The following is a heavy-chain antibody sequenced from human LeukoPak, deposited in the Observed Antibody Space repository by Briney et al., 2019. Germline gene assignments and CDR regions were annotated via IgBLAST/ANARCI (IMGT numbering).Heavy chain of an antibody. CDR1: GYSFTSYW. J-gene: IGHJ6*02. V-gene: IGHV5-51*01. D-gene: IGHD2-2*01. Sequence: GESLKISCKGSGYSFTSYWIGWVRPMPGKGLEWMGIIYPGDSDTRYSPSFQGQVTISADKSISTAYLQWSSLKASDTAMYYCAGHRKGPAANYYYYGMDVWGQGTTVTVSS. CDR3: AGHRKGPAANYYYYGMDV. CDR2: IYPGDSDT.